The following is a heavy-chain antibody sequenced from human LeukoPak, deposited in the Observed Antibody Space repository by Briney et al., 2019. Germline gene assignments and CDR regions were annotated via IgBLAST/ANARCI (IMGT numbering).Heavy chain of an antibody. Sequence: PGRSLRLSCAASGFTFSSYGMHWVRQAPGKGLEWVAVIWYDGSNKYYADSAKGRFTISRDNSKNTLYLQMNSLRAEDTAVYYCARENEQQLVLDYWGQGTLVTVSS. J-gene: IGHJ4*02. V-gene: IGHV3-33*01. CDR3: ARENEQQLVLDY. CDR1: GFTFSSYG. D-gene: IGHD6-13*01. CDR2: IWYDGSNK.